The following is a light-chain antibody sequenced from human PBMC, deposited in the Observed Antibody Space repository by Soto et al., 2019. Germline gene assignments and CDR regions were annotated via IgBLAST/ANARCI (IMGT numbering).Light chain of an antibody. V-gene: IGLV2-14*01. J-gene: IGLJ2*01. CDR3: NSYTSSTTPAV. CDR2: NVS. Sequence: ALTQPASVSGSPGQSIAISCSGTSSDVGGYDFVSWYQQHPGKAPKLIIYNVSNRPSGVSNRFSGSKSGNTASLTISGLQAEVEAVYYCNSYTSSTTPAVFGGGTKVTVL. CDR1: SSDVGGYDF.